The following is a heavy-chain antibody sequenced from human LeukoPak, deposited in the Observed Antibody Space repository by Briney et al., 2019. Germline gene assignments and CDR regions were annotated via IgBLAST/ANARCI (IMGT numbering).Heavy chain of an antibody. CDR1: GFTFNSFA. CDR2: ISYDGNNK. D-gene: IGHD3-22*01. V-gene: IGHV3-30-3*01. Sequence: GGSLRLSCAASGFTFNSFAMHWVRQAPGKGLEWVAVISYDGNNKYYADSVKGRFTISRDNSKNTLYLQMNSLRAEDTAVYYCARPYRPYYYGSSGIFDYWGQGTLVTVSS. CDR3: ARPYRPYYYGSSGIFDY. J-gene: IGHJ4*02.